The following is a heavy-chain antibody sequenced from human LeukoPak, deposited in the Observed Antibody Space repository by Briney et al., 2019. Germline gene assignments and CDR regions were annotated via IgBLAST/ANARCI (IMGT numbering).Heavy chain of an antibody. V-gene: IGHV3-74*01. CDR3: ARGRYYFDY. CDR1: GFTFSTYW. J-gene: IGHJ4*02. Sequence: QPGGSLTLSCAASGFTFSTYWMHWVRQAPGEGLVWVSRINSDGSSTTYADSVKGRFTISRDNAKNTLYLQMKSLRAEDTAIYYCARGRYYFDYWGQGTLVTVSS. CDR2: INSDGSST.